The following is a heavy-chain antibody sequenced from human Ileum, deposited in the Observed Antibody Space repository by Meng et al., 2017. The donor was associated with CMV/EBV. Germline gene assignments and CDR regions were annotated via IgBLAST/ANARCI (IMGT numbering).Heavy chain of an antibody. CDR1: GGSISGGYDA. CDR2: IGTNRRT. Sequence: QLQESGPGLVKPSQTLSLTCIVSGGSISGGYDAWAWIRQPAGKGLAWIGHIGTNRRTNYYPSLKSRFTIAMDTSKNQISLRLNSVTAADTAVYYCVREFGYWGQGNLVTVSS. J-gene: IGHJ4*02. CDR3: VREFGY. V-gene: IGHV4-61*02.